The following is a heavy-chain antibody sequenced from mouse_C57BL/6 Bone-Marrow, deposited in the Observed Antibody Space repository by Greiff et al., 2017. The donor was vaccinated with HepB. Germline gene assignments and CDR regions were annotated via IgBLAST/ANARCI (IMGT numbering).Heavy chain of an antibody. CDR2: IYPRDGST. CDR3: ARKGVLLWYPWFAY. Sequence: VQRVESGPELVKPGASVKLSCKASGYTFTSYDINWVKQRPGQGLEWIGWIYPRDGSTKYNEKFKGKATLTVDTSSSTAYMELHSLTSEDSAVYFCARKGVLLWYPWFAYWGQGTLVTVSA. CDR1: GYTFTSYD. J-gene: IGHJ3*01. D-gene: IGHD1-1*02. V-gene: IGHV1-85*01.